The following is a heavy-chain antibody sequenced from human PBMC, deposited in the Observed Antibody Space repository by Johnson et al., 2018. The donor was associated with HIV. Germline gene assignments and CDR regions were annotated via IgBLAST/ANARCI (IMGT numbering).Heavy chain of an antibody. CDR2: ISYDGSNK. Sequence: QEQLVESGGGLVQPGRSLRLSCAASGFTFDDYAMHWVRQAPGKGLEWVALISYDGSNKYYADSVKGRFTISRDNSKNTLYLQMNSLRAEDTAVYYCARDGEDLQIAFDIWGQGTMVTVSS. CDR1: GFTFDDYA. D-gene: IGHD3-10*01. J-gene: IGHJ3*02. V-gene: IGHV3-30-3*01. CDR3: ARDGEDLQIAFDI.